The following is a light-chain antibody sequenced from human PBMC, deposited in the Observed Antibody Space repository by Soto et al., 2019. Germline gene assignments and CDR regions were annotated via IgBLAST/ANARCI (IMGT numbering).Light chain of an antibody. V-gene: IGKV1-16*01. Sequence: DIQMDQSPSSLPASVGDRVTITCRASQDIGNSLAWFQQEPGKAPKSLIFTASNLQSAVPSRFSGSGSGTDFTLTISSLQPEDFATYYCQQYKIYPYTFGQGTKLEIK. CDR2: TAS. J-gene: IGKJ2*01. CDR1: QDIGNS. CDR3: QQYKIYPYT.